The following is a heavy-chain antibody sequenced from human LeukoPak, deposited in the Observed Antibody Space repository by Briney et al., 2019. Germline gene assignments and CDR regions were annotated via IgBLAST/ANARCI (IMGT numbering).Heavy chain of an antibody. CDR3: SRARLLWFGEYPYYFDY. Sequence: GGSLRLSCAASGFTFSSYGMSWVRQAPGKGLEWVANIRQDGSEKYYVDSVKGRFTISRDNAKNSLYLQMNSLRAEDTAVYYCSRARLLWFGEYPYYFDYWGQGTLVTVPS. J-gene: IGHJ4*02. V-gene: IGHV3-7*03. CDR1: GFTFSSYG. CDR2: IRQDGSEK. D-gene: IGHD3-10*01.